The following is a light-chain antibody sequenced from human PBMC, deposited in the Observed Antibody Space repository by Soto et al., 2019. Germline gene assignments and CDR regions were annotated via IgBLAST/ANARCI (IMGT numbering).Light chain of an antibody. CDR2: DAS. CDR3: QQYQSYSRT. Sequence: DLPMTQSRSTLSASVGGRVTISCRASQSISSWLAWYQQKPGTAPRLLIDDASSLESGVPSRFSGSGYGTEFTLTSSSLKPDDFATYYGQQYQSYSRTFGQGTKVDIK. J-gene: IGKJ1*01. V-gene: IGKV1-5*01. CDR1: QSISSW.